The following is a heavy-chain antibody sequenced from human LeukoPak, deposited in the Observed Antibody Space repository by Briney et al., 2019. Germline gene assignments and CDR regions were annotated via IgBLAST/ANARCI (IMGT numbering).Heavy chain of an antibody. CDR2: ISAYNGNT. J-gene: IGHJ4*02. Sequence: GASVKVSCKASGYTFTSYGISWVRQAPGQGLEWMGWISAYNGNTNYAQKLHGRVTMTTDTSTSTAYMELRSLRSDDTAVYYCARDGLRPEGYSSGWYNWGSDYWGQGTLVTVSS. D-gene: IGHD6-19*01. CDR3: ARDGLRPEGYSSGWYNWGSDY. CDR1: GYTFTSYG. V-gene: IGHV1-18*01.